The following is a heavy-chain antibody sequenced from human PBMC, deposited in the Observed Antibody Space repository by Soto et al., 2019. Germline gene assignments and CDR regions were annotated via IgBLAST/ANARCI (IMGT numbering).Heavy chain of an antibody. CDR2: IKSKTDGGTT. D-gene: IGHD1-26*01. V-gene: IGHV3-15*07. Sequence: SVSNAWMNWVRQAPGKGLEWVGRIKSKTDGGTTDYAAPVKGRFTISRDDSKNTLYLQMNSMKTEDTAVYYCTTVGELLPDYWGQGTLVTVSS. J-gene: IGHJ4*02. CDR1: SVSNAW. CDR3: TTVGELLPDY.